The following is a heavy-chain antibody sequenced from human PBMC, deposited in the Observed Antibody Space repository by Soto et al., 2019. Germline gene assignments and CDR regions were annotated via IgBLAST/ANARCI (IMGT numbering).Heavy chain of an antibody. D-gene: IGHD1-1*01. CDR1: GFTFSSYS. CDR2: ISSSSSYI. Sequence: LRLSCAASGFTFSSYSMNWVRQAPGKGLEWVSSISSSSSYIYYADSVKGRFTISRDNAKNSLYLQMNSLRAEDTAVYYCARDRDGYNSFDYWGQGTLVTVSS. CDR3: ARDRDGYNSFDY. V-gene: IGHV3-21*01. J-gene: IGHJ4*02.